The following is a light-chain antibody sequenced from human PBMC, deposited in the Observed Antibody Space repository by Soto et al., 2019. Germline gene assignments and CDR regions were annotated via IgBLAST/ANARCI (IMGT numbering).Light chain of an antibody. CDR1: QSISSY. Sequence: DIQMTQAPSSLSASVVYRVSITCRASQSISSYLNWYQQKPGKAPKLLIYAASSLQSGVPSRFSGSGSGTDFTLTIASLQPEDFSTYYCQQSDSTPYTFGQGTKVDIK. V-gene: IGKV1-39*01. J-gene: IGKJ2*01. CDR2: AAS. CDR3: QQSDSTPYT.